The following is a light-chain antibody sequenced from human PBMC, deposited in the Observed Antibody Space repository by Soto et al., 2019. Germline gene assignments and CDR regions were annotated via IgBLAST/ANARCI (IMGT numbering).Light chain of an antibody. CDR3: QQYNTHSGT. CDR1: QTVNAW. Sequence: DIQMTQSPSTLSASLGDRVTITCRASQTVNAWLDWYQHKPGKAPKPLIYDASILESGVPARFSGSGSGTEFILTISSLQPDDVGTYYCQQYNTHSGTFGQGTKVEIK. J-gene: IGKJ1*01. CDR2: DAS. V-gene: IGKV1-5*01.